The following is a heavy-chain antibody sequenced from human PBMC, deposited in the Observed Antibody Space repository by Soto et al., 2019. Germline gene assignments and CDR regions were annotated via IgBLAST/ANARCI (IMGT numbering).Heavy chain of an antibody. Sequence: ASVKVSCKASGFRFSDYGFNWLRQAPGQGLEWMGWISAFNGNTETAQGLQDRVTMTTDSSTTTAHMDLTNLTTDDTAIYYCARSYYLADGFDVWGQGTLFTVSS. J-gene: IGHJ3*01. V-gene: IGHV1-18*01. CDR3: ARSYYLADGFDV. CDR2: ISAFNGNT. CDR1: GFRFSDYG. D-gene: IGHD3-16*01.